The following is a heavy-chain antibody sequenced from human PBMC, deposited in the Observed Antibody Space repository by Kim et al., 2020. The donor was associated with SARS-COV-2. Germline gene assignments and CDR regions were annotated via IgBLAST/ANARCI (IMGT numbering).Heavy chain of an antibody. CDR2: IYYSGST. CDR1: GGSISSSSYY. V-gene: IGHV4-39*01. CDR3: ASFLITMGWFDP. Sequence: SETLSLTCTVSGGSISSSSYYWGWIRQPPGKGLEWIGGIYYSGSTYYNPSLKSRVTISVDTSKNQFSLKLSSVTAADTAVYYCASFLITMGWFDPWGQGTLVTVSS. J-gene: IGHJ5*02. D-gene: IGHD3-10*01.